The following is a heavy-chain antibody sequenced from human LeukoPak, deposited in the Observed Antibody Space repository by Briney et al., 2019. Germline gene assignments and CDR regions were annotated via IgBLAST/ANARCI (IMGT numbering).Heavy chain of an antibody. Sequence: PSETLSLTCTVSGGSISSYYCSWIRQPAGKGLEWIGRIYTSGSTNYNPSLKSRVTMSVDTSKNQFSLKLSSVTAADTAVYYCARDSVYSGSSLDYWGQGALVTVSS. D-gene: IGHD1-26*01. V-gene: IGHV4-4*07. CDR2: IYTSGST. J-gene: IGHJ4*02. CDR3: ARDSVYSGSSLDY. CDR1: GGSISSYY.